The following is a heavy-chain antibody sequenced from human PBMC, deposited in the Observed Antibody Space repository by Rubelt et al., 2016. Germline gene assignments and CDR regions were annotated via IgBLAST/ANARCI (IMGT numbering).Heavy chain of an antibody. J-gene: IGHJ4*02. CDR1: GYTFTGYY. Sequence: QVQLVQSGAEVKKPGASVKVSCKASGYTFTGYYMHWVRQAPGQGLEWMGWINPNSGGTNYAQKFQGRVPMNRDPSLRPAYMELSMLRSDDTAVYYCARDLYKGPRWLVAYWGQGTLVTVSS. V-gene: IGHV1-2*02. CDR2: INPNSGGT. CDR3: ARDLYKGPRWLVAY. D-gene: IGHD6-19*01.